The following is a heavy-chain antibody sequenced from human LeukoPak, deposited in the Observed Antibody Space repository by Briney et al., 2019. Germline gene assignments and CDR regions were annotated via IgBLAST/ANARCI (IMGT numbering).Heavy chain of an antibody. D-gene: IGHD3-10*01. CDR2: ISSSGSTI. Sequence: GGSLRLSCAASGFTFSDYYMSWIRQAPGKGLEWVSYISSSGSTIYYADSVKGRFTISRDNAKNSLYLQMNSLRAEDTAVYYCARDLRGYYGSGSPKEYYYMDVWGKGTTVTVSS. J-gene: IGHJ6*03. CDR3: ARDLRGYYGSGSPKEYYYMDV. CDR1: GFTFSDYY. V-gene: IGHV3-11*04.